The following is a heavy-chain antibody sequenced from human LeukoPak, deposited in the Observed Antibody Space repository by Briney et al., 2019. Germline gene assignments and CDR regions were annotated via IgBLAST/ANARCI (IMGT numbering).Heavy chain of an antibody. D-gene: IGHD6-19*01. Sequence: SETLSLTCTVSGGSISNYYWSWIRQPPGKGLEWIGYIYHSGNTNYNPSLKSRVTISVDTSKNQLSLKLNSVTAADTAVYYCASKESSFGWYFLWGQGTLVTVSS. CDR2: IYHSGNT. J-gene: IGHJ4*02. CDR1: GGSISNYY. CDR3: ASKESSFGWYFL. V-gene: IGHV4-59*01.